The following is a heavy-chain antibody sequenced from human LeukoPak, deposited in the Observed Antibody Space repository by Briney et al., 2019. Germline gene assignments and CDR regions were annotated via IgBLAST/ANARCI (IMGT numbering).Heavy chain of an antibody. CDR1: GYSFRSYG. CDR2: ISGYNGNT. CDR3: ARDVGDIVTIPAAITVP. V-gene: IGHV1-18*01. J-gene: IGHJ5*02. D-gene: IGHD2-2*01. Sequence: ASVKVSCKGSGYSFRSYGINWVRQAPGQGLEWMGWISGYNGNTNYAQMVQGRVTMTTDTSTSTAYMELRSLRSDDTAMYYCARDVGDIVTIPAAITVPWGQGTLVTVPS.